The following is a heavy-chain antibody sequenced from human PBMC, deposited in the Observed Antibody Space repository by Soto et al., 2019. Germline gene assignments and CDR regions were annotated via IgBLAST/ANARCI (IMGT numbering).Heavy chain of an antibody. V-gene: IGHV1-18*01. CDR1: GYTFTSYG. CDR3: ARDKGYGSVGYYGS. Sequence: QVQLVQSGAEVKKPGASVKVSCKASGYTFTSYGISWVRQAPGQGLEWMGWISAYNGNTNYAQKLQGRVTMTTDTPTRTAYMERRSLRSDDTAVYYCARDKGYGSVGYYGSWGQGTLVTVSS. CDR2: ISAYNGNT. J-gene: IGHJ5*02. D-gene: IGHD3-10*01.